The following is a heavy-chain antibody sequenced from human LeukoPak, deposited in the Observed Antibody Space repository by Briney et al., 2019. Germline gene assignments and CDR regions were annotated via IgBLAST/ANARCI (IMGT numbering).Heavy chain of an antibody. CDR1: GFTFSSYA. CDR2: ISGSGGST. D-gene: IGHD1-14*01. Sequence: GGSLRLSCAASGFTFSSYAMSWVRQAPGKGLEWVSAISGSGGSTYYADSVKGRFTISRDNSKNTLCLQMNSLRAEDTAVYYCANLGISTGRGNWFDPWGQGTLVTVSS. V-gene: IGHV3-23*01. CDR3: ANLGISTGRGNWFDP. J-gene: IGHJ5*02.